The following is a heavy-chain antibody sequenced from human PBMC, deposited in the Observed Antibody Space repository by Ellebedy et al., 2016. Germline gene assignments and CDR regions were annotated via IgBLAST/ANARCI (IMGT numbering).Heavy chain of an antibody. D-gene: IGHD5-12*01. J-gene: IGHJ4*02. CDR2: IGWDGGAT. Sequence: GGSLRLSCAASGFTFDDYAMHWVRQAPGKGPEWVSLIGWDGGATYYADSVKGRFTISRDNSKNSLYLQMNSLRPEDTALYYCAKDRSGLYYFESWGQGTLVTVSS. V-gene: IGHV3-43D*03. CDR3: AKDRSGLYYFES. CDR1: GFTFDDYA.